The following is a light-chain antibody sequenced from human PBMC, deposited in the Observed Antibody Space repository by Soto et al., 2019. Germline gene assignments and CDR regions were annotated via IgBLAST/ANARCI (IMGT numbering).Light chain of an antibody. J-gene: IGLJ1*01. CDR3: RSFTTGVNYV. V-gene: IGLV2-14*03. Sequence: QSVLTQPASVSGSPGQSITISCTGTSSDVGAYNFVSWYQQHPGKAPKLIIYDVNNRPSEVSNRFSGSKSGNTASLTISGLQAEDEGDYYCRSFTTGVNYVFGIGTEVTVL. CDR2: DVN. CDR1: SSDVGAYNF.